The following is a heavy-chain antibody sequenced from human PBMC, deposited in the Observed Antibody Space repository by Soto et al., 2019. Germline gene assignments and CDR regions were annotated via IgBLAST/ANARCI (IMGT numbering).Heavy chain of an antibody. J-gene: IGHJ4*02. CDR1: GYTFTGYY. CDR3: ANYDYGSGSYNFDY. CDR2: IITIFGTA. Sequence: GASVKVSCNTSGYTFTGYYMHCSRQAPGQGLEWMGGIITIFGTANYAQKFQSRVTMTADKSTSTAYMEMSSLRSEDTAVYYCANYDYGSGSYNFDYWGQGTLVTVSS. V-gene: IGHV1-69*06. D-gene: IGHD3-10*01.